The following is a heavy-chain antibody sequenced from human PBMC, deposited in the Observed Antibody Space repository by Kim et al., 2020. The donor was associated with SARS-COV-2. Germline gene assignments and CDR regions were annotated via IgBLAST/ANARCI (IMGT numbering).Heavy chain of an antibody. V-gene: IGHV1-69*13. J-gene: IGHJ4*02. CDR3: ATSIGGQLLSSY. CDR1: GGTFSSYA. CDR2: IIPIFGTA. Sequence: SVKVSCKASGGTFSSYAISWVRQAPGQGLEWMGGIIPIFGTANYAQKFQGRVTITADESTSTAYMELSSLRSEDTAVYYCATSIGGQLLSSYWGQGTLVTVSS. D-gene: IGHD2-2*01.